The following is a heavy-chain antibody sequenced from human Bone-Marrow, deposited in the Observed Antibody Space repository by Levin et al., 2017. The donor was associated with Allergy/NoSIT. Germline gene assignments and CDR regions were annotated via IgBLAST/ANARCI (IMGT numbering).Heavy chain of an antibody. V-gene: IGHV4-59*08. Sequence: SQTLSLTCTVSGASISSFYWSWIRQPPGKGLEWIGYIYYSGSTNYSPSLTSRVSMSADMSRNQVYLTMSPVTAADTAVYYCARQAVPAAMNGFDSWGQGTLVTVSS. CDR3: ARQAVPAAMNGFDS. CDR2: IYYSGST. CDR1: GASISSFY. J-gene: IGHJ5*01. D-gene: IGHD2-2*01.